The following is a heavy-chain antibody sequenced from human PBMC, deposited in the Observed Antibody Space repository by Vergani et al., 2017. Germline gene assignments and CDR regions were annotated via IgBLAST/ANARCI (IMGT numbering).Heavy chain of an antibody. V-gene: IGHV4-61*02. J-gene: IGHJ6*02. CDR1: GGSISSGSYY. CDR3: ARGGPVYGDYDVYYYGMDV. Sequence: QVQLQESGPGLVKPSQTLSLTCTVSGGSISSGSYYWSWIRQPAGKGLEWIGRIYTSGSTNYNPSLKSRVTISVDTSKNQFSLKLSAVTAADTAVYYCARGGPVYGDYDVYYYGMDVGGQGTTVTVSS. CDR2: IYTSGST. D-gene: IGHD4-17*01.